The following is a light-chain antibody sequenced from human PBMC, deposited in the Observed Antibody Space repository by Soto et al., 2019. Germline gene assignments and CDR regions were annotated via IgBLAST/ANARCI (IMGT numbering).Light chain of an antibody. J-gene: IGLJ2*01. CDR2: DVS. V-gene: IGLV2-11*01. CDR1: SSDVGGYNY. CDR3: CSYAGSYTFVHVV. Sequence: QSALTQPRSVSGSPGQPVTISCTGTSSDVGGYNYVSWYQQHPGKAPKLMIYDVSKRPSGVPDRFSGSKSGNTASLTISGLQAEDEADYYCCSYAGSYTFVHVVFGGGTKLTVL.